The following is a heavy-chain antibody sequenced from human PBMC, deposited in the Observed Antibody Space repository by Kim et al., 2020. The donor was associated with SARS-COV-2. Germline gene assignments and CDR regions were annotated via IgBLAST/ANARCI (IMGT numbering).Heavy chain of an antibody. J-gene: IGHJ3*02. D-gene: IGHD1-1*01. Sequence: YNPSLKSRVTISVDTSKNQFSLKLSSVTAADTAVYYCARRNTNTGYAFDIWGQGTMVTVSS. V-gene: IGHV4-39*01. CDR3: ARRNTNTGYAFDI.